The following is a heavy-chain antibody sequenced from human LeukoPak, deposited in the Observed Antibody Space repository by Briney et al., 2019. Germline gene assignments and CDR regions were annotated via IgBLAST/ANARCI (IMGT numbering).Heavy chain of an antibody. V-gene: IGHV3-21*04. D-gene: IGHD3-22*01. J-gene: IGHJ4*02. CDR1: GFSFSFSN. Sequence: PGGSLRLSCAASGFSFSFSNMNWVRQAPGKGLEWVSYISSTNGHTYYADSVNGRFTISRDTAKNSLYLQMNSLRVEDTAIYYCAKGPFFYYDASGYNYFDSWGQGTLVTVSS. CDR3: AKGPFFYYDASGYNYFDS. CDR2: ISSTNGHT.